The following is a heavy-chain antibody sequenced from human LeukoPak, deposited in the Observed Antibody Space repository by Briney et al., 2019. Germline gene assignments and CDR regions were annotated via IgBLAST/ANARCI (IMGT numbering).Heavy chain of an antibody. CDR1: GFSFGTYS. J-gene: IGHJ4*02. CDR2: ITGSSRTI. D-gene: IGHD6-19*01. CDR3: ARDRGTGWAIDY. Sequence: GGSLRLSCAASGFSFGTYSMIWVRQAPGRGLEWVSYITGSSRTIYYADSVKGRFTISRDKAKNSLFLQMNSLRDEDTAVYYCARDRGTGWAIDYWGQGTLLTVSS. V-gene: IGHV3-48*02.